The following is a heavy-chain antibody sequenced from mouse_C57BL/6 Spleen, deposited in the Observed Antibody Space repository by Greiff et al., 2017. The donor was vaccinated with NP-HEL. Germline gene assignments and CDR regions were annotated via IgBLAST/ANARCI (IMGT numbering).Heavy chain of an antibody. Sequence: QVQLQQSGPELVKPGASVKISCKASGYTFTDYYINWVKQRPGQGLEWIGWIFPGSGSTYYNEKFKGKATLTVDKSSSTAYMLLSSLTSEDSAVYCCASRDGYAYAMDYWGQGTSVTVSS. V-gene: IGHV1-75*01. J-gene: IGHJ4*01. CDR3: ASRDGYAYAMDY. CDR1: GYTFTDYY. D-gene: IGHD2-2*01. CDR2: IFPGSGST.